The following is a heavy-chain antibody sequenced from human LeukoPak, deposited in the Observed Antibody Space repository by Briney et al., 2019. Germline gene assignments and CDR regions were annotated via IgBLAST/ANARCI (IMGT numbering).Heavy chain of an antibody. CDR2: ISNSGGKTI. CDR1: GFTFSDYY. J-gene: IGHJ4*02. Sequence: GGSLRLSCGASGFTFSDYYMSWIRQAPGKGLEWVSYISNSGGKTIYYADSVKGRFTISRDNAKNSLYLQMNSLRAEDTAVYYCAKDILAAGLFFDFWGQGTLVTVSS. CDR3: AKDILAAGLFFDF. V-gene: IGHV3-11*01. D-gene: IGHD6-13*01.